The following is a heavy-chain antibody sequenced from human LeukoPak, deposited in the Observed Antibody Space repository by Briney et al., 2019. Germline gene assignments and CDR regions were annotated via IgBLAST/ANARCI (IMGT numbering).Heavy chain of an antibody. CDR1: GVTVSSNY. J-gene: IGHJ4*02. Sequence: GGSLRLSCAASGVTVSSNYMTWVRQAPGKGLEWVSAISGRSGTTYYADSVKGRFTISRDNSKNTLNSLRAGDTAVYYCAKVGTVYFPLDFWGQGTLVTVSS. D-gene: IGHD2/OR15-2a*01. CDR3: AKVGTVYFPLDF. CDR2: ISGRSGTT. V-gene: IGHV3-23*01.